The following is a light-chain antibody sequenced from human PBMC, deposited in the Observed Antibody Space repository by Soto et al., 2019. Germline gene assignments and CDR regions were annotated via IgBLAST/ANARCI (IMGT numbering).Light chain of an antibody. CDR3: QQYGSFPRT. CDR2: VAS. Sequence: EIVLTQSPATQSLSPGERATLSCRASQGVSGNYLAWYQQKPGQAPRLLIYVASSRATGVPDTFSGSGSGTDFTLTISRLEPEDFAVYYCQQYGSFPRTFGQGTRVEVK. J-gene: IGKJ1*01. V-gene: IGKV3-20*01. CDR1: QGVSGNY.